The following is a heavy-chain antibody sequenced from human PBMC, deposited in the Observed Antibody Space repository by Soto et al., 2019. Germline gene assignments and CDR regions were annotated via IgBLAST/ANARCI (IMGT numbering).Heavy chain of an antibody. V-gene: IGHV3-21*01. Sequence: EVQLVESGGGLVKPGGSLRLSCAASGFTFSGYTMNWVRQAPGKGLEWVSSISSSGSHMYYADSVRGRFTISRDNAKNALYLQMNSLRGEDTAVDYCARYANGLDYWGQGTRVTVAS. D-gene: IGHD1-1*01. CDR1: GFTFSGYT. J-gene: IGHJ4*02. CDR3: ARYANGLDY. CDR2: ISSSGSHM.